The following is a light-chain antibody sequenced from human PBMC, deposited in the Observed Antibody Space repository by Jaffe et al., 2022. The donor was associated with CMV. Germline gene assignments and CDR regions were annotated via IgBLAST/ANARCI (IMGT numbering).Light chain of an antibody. J-gene: IGKJ1*01. Sequence: DIVLTQSPGTLSLSPGERATLSCRASQSVSSSYLAWYQQKPGQAPRLLIFSASIRAPGIPDRFSGRRSGTDFTLTINRLEPEDFAVYYCQQYGESPLTFGQGTKVDIK. V-gene: IGKV3-20*01. CDR1: QSVSSSY. CDR2: SAS. CDR3: QQYGESPLT.